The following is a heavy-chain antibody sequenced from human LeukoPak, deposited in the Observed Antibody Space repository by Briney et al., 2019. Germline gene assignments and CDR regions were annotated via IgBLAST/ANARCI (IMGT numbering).Heavy chain of an antibody. CDR2: IYSGGST. J-gene: IGHJ5*02. Sequence: GGSLRLSCTASGFTVNYNYMSWVRQAPGKGLEWVSVIYSGGSTYYADSVKGRFTISRDDSKNTVYLQMNSLSVEDTAVYYCARVKVGITYWFDPWGQGTLVTVSS. D-gene: IGHD1-26*01. CDR3: ARVKVGITYWFDP. V-gene: IGHV3-66*01. CDR1: GFTVNYNY.